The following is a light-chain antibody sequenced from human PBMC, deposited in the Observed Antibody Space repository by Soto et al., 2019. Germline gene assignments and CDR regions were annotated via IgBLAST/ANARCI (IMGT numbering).Light chain of an antibody. CDR1: QSVSSH. CDR3: QQYNNWTPFLT. J-gene: IGKJ5*01. Sequence: EVVMTQAPATRSVSPGERATLTCRAGQSVSSHLAWYQQKPGQAPRLLLYGSSARATGIPARFSGSMSRTEFTRTSSSLQSAALAFYYGQQYNNWTPFLTFGQGTRLEI. V-gene: IGKV3-15*01. CDR2: GSS.